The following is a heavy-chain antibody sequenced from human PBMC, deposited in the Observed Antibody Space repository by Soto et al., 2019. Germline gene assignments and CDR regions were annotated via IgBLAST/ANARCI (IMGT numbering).Heavy chain of an antibody. D-gene: IGHD4-17*01. CDR1: GYTFTSYG. CDR2: ISAYNGNT. V-gene: IGHV1-18*01. J-gene: IGHJ6*02. Sequence: GASVKVSCKASGYTFTSYGISWVRQAPGQGLEWMGWISAYNGNTNYAQKLQGRVTMTTDTSTSTAYMELRSLRSDDTAVYYCARYQHRNRGTVTARFRGYSYYYGMDVWGQGTTVTVSS. CDR3: ARYQHRNRGTVTARFRGYSYYYGMDV.